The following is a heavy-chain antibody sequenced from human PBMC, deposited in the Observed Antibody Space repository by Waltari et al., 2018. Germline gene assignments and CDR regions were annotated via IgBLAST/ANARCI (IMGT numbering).Heavy chain of an antibody. J-gene: IGHJ3*02. D-gene: IGHD4-17*01. Sequence: QVQLQESGPGLVKPSETLSLPCTVSGSSISSYYWSWIRQPPGKGLEWIGYIYYSGSTNYNPSLKSRVTISVDTSKNQFSLKLSSVTAADTAVYYCARGYRLRSYRGSAFDIWGQGTMVTVSS. CDR1: GSSISSYY. CDR3: ARGYRLRSYRGSAFDI. CDR2: IYYSGST. V-gene: IGHV4-59*01.